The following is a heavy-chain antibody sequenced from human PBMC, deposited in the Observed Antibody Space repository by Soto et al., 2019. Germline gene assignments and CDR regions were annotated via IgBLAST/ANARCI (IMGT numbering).Heavy chain of an antibody. Sequence: ASVKVSCKASGYTFTSYGISWVRQAPGQGLEWMGWISAYNGNTNYAQKLQGRVTMTTDTSTSTAYMELRSLRSDDTAVYYCAREPDLGATFLDYYYYMDVWGKGTTVTVSS. J-gene: IGHJ6*03. V-gene: IGHV1-18*01. D-gene: IGHD5-12*01. CDR3: AREPDLGATFLDYYYYMDV. CDR2: ISAYNGNT. CDR1: GYTFTSYG.